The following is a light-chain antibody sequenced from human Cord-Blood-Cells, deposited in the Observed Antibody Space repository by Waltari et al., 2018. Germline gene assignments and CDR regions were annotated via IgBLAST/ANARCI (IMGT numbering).Light chain of an antibody. CDR2: DVS. J-gene: IGLJ1*01. Sequence: QSALTQPRSVSGSPGQSVTISCTGTRSDVGGYKYVPWYQQHPGKAPKLMIYDVSKRPSGVPDRFSGSKSGNTASLTISGLQAEDEADYYCCSYAGSYTYVFGTGTKVTVL. CDR1: RSDVGGYKY. V-gene: IGLV2-11*01. CDR3: CSYAGSYTYV.